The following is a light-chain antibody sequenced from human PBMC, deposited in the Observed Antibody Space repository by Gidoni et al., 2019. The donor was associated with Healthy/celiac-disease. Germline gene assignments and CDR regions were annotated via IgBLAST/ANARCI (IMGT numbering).Light chain of an antibody. Sequence: QSALTQPASVSGSPGQSITLSCTGTSSAVGGYNYVSWYQQHPDKAPKLMIYDVSTRPSGVSNRFSGSKSGNTASLTISGLQAEDEADYYCSSYTSSSTLYVFGTGTKVTVL. V-gene: IGLV2-14*01. CDR1: SSAVGGYNY. J-gene: IGLJ1*01. CDR2: DVS. CDR3: SSYTSSSTLYV.